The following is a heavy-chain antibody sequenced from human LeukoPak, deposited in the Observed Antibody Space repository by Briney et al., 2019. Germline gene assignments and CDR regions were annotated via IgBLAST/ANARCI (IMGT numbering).Heavy chain of an antibody. V-gene: IGHV1-2*02. CDR2: INPNSGGT. J-gene: IGHJ4*02. CDR1: GGTFSSYA. CDR3: ARDHPEDSGYDSYN. D-gene: IGHD5-12*01. Sequence: ASVKVSCKASGGTFSSYAISWVRQAPGQGLEWMGWINPNSGGTNYAQKFQGRVTMTRDMSTSTVYMELSSLRSEDTAVYYCARDHPEDSGYDSYNWGQGTLVTVSS.